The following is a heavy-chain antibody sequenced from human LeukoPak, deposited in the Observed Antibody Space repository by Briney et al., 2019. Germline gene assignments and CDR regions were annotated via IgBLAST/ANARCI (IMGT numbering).Heavy chain of an antibody. Sequence: NASETLSLTCTVSGGSVNSGTYYWGWVRQPPGKGLEWIGNIYYNGATYYNPSLKSRVTLSVDTSKNQFALKVNSVTAADTAFYYCARAGSAEGHFDSWGQGTLVTVSS. CDR1: GGSVNSGTYY. CDR2: IYYNGAT. V-gene: IGHV4-39*06. J-gene: IGHJ4*02. D-gene: IGHD1-14*01. CDR3: ARAGSAEGHFDS.